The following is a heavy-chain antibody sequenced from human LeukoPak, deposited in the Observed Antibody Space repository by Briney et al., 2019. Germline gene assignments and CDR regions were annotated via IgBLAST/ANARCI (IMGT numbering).Heavy chain of an antibody. Sequence: KPSETLSLTCTVSSGSISSYYWSWIRHPPGKGLEGIGYIYYSGSSNYNPSLKSRVTMSVDMSKKEFSLRVSSVTAADTAVYYCARMEYYFDHWGQGTLVTVSS. J-gene: IGHJ4*02. CDR3: ARMEYYFDH. V-gene: IGHV4-59*01. D-gene: IGHD3-3*01. CDR1: SGSISSYY. CDR2: IYYSGSS.